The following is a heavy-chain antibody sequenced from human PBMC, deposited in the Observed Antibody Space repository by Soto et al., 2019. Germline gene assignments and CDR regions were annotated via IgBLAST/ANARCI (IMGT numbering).Heavy chain of an antibody. D-gene: IGHD5-12*01. V-gene: IGHV3-21*02. Sequence: VRLVESGGGLVKPGGSLRLSCAASGFGFTDYTMAWLRQTPGGGLEWVSSINAAGNFLSYADSFKGRATISRDNAKESPSLPLTRLRVEDTAVYYCAGDLGGYDRFELGGQGTRVSVSS. J-gene: IGHJ1*01. CDR2: INAAGNFL. CDR3: AGDLGGYDRFEL. CDR1: GFGFTDYT.